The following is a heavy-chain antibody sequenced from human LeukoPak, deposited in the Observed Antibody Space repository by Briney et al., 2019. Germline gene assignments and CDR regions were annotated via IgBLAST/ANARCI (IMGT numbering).Heavy chain of an antibody. CDR1: GYTFTGYY. Sequence: ASVKVSCKASGYTFTGYYMHWVRQAPGQGLEWMGWINPNSGGTNYAQKFQGRVTMTRDTSISTAYMELSRLRSDDTAVYYCATLAAAGTAEDYWGQGTLVTVSS. J-gene: IGHJ4*02. D-gene: IGHD6-13*01. V-gene: IGHV1-2*02. CDR2: INPNSGGT. CDR3: ATLAAAGTAEDY.